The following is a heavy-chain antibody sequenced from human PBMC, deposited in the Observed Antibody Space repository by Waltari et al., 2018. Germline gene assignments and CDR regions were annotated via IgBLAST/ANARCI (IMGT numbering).Heavy chain of an antibody. D-gene: IGHD3-16*01. J-gene: IGHJ4*02. CDR1: GFTFTTYE. CDR3: SRGGTDCWTGGEDRYYFDY. V-gene: IGHV3-48*03. CDR2: ISSSGSTI. Sequence: EVQLVESGGDLVQPGGSLRLSCAASGFTFTTYEFNWFRQAPGKGLGWMSYISSSGSTIYYASSVKGRFTISRDNAKNSLCLQMNNLRAEDTAIYYCSRGGTDCWTGGEDRYYFDYWGQGTLVTVSS.